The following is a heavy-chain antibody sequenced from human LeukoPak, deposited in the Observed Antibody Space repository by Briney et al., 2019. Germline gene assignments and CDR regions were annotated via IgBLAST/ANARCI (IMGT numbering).Heavy chain of an antibody. CDR3: ARAGYDYGDYVAFDWFDP. V-gene: IGHV4-39*01. D-gene: IGHD4-17*01. CDR1: GGSISSYY. J-gene: IGHJ5*02. CDR2: IYYSGST. Sequence: SETLSLTCTVSGGSISSYYWGWIRQPPGKGLEWIGTIYYSGSTYYNPSLKSRVTISVDTSKNQFSLKLGSVTAADTAVYYCARAGYDYGDYVAFDWFDPWGQGTLVTVSS.